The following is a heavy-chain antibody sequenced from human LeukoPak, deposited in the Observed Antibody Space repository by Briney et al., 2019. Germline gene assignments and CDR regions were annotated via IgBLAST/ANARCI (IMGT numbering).Heavy chain of an antibody. D-gene: IGHD5-12*01. V-gene: IGHV1-8*01. J-gene: IGHJ4*02. CDR1: GYTFTSYD. Sequence: ASVKVSCKASGYTFTSYDINWVRQATGQGPEWMGWMNPNSGNTGYAQKFQGRVTMTRNTSISTAYMELSSLRSEDTAVYYCARVNRRWGYSGYDLGYWGQGTLVTVSS. CDR2: MNPNSGNT. CDR3: ARVNRRWGYSGYDLGY.